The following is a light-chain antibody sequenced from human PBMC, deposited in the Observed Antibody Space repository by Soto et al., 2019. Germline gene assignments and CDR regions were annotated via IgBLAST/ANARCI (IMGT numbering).Light chain of an antibody. CDR3: QQYSSSPRT. J-gene: IGKJ4*01. V-gene: IGKV3-20*01. CDR2: GAS. Sequence: DIVLTQSPGTLSLSPGERAALSCRASQSLTRNLAWYQHKPGQSPRLLIYGASIRATGIPDRFSGGGSGTDFTLTISRLEPEDFAVYYCQQYSSSPRTFGGGTKV. CDR1: QSLTRN.